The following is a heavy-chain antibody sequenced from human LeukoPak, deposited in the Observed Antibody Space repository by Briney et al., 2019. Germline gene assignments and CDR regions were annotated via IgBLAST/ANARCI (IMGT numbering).Heavy chain of an antibody. V-gene: IGHV3-23*01. D-gene: IGHD3-3*01. CDR3: AALRFLEWLSAYYYGMDV. Sequence: PGGSLRLSCAASGFTFSSYAMSWVRQAPGKGLEWVSAISGSGGSTYYADSVKGRFTISRDNSKNTLYLQMNSLRAEDTAVYYCAALRFLEWLSAYYYGMDVWGQGTTVTVSS. CDR1: GFTFSSYA. J-gene: IGHJ6*02. CDR2: ISGSGGST.